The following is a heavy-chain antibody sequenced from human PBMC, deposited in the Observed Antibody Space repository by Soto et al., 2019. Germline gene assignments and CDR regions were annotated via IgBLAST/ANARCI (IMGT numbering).Heavy chain of an antibody. D-gene: IGHD3-22*01. Sequence: GGSLRLSCAASGFTFSSYSMNWVRQAPGKGLEWVSSISSSSSYIYYADSVKGRFTISRDNAKNSLYLQMNSLRAEDTAVYYCATQFMYYDSSGPHSPYYYGMDVWGQGTTVTVSS. V-gene: IGHV3-21*01. CDR2: ISSSSSYI. J-gene: IGHJ6*02. CDR1: GFTFSSYS. CDR3: ATQFMYYDSSGPHSPYYYGMDV.